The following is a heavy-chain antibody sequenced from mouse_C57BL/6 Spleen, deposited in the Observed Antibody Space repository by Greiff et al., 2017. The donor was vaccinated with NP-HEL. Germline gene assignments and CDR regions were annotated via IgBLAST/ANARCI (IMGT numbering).Heavy chain of an antibody. J-gene: IGHJ4*01. Sequence: VHVKQSGPELVKPGASVEIPCKASGYTFTDYNMDWVKQSHGKSLEWIGDINPNNGGTIYNQKFKGKATLTVDKSSSTAYMELRSLTSEDTAVYYCARWDGSSPYAMDYWGQGTSVTVSS. CDR1: GYTFTDYN. CDR3: ARWDGSSPYAMDY. CDR2: INPNNGGT. V-gene: IGHV1-18*01. D-gene: IGHD1-1*01.